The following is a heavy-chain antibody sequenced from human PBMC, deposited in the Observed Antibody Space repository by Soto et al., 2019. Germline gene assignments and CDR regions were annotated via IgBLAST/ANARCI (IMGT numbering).Heavy chain of an antibody. Sequence: SLRDCCGAAGVTISSYGMHRVRQAPGKGLEWVAVISYDGSNKYYADSVKGRFTISRDNSKNTLYPQMNSLRAEDTAVYYCAKGEPYSGYEFDYWGQGTLVTVYS. CDR2: ISYDGSNK. CDR1: GVTISSYG. D-gene: IGHD5-12*01. J-gene: IGHJ4*02. CDR3: AKGEPYSGYEFDY. V-gene: IGHV3-30*18.